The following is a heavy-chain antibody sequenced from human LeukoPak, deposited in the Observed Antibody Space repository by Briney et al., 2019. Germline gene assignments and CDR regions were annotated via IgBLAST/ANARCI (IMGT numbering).Heavy chain of an antibody. J-gene: IGHJ4*02. Sequence: ASVTVSCKASGYTFTSYDINWVRQAPGQGLEWMGWMNPNSGNTVYAQTFQGRVTMTRNTSISTAYMELSSLRSEDTAVYYCSRGGIDAAVAGIGYWGEGTLVTVSS. CDR2: MNPNSGNT. V-gene: IGHV1-8*01. CDR1: GYTFTSYD. D-gene: IGHD6-19*01. CDR3: SRGGIDAAVAGIGY.